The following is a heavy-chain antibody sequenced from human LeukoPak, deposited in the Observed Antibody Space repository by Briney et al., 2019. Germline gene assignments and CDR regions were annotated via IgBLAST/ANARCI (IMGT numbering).Heavy chain of an antibody. D-gene: IGHD6-19*01. Sequence: PSETLSLTCTVSGGSISSYYWSWIRQPPGKGLEWIGYIYYSGSTNYNPSLKSRVTISVDTSKNPFSLKLSSVTAADTAVYYCARDENSSGPIDYWGQGTLVTVSS. CDR1: GGSISSYY. J-gene: IGHJ4*02. CDR3: ARDENSSGPIDY. CDR2: IYYSGST. V-gene: IGHV4-59*01.